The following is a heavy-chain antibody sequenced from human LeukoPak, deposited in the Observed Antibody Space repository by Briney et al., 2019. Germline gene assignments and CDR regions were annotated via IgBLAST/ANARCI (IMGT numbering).Heavy chain of an antibody. Sequence: SETLSLTCTVSGGSISSYYWSWIRQPPGKGLEWIGYIYYSGSTNYNPSLKSRVTISVDTSKNQFSLKLSSVTAADTAVYYCASYSSGWRRLDFWGQGTLFTVSS. CDR3: ASYSSGWRRLDF. D-gene: IGHD6-19*01. CDR1: GGSISSYY. V-gene: IGHV4-59*01. CDR2: IYYSGST. J-gene: IGHJ4*02.